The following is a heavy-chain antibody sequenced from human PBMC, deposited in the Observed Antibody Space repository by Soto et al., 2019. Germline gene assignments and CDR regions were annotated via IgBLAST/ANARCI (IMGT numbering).Heavy chain of an antibody. J-gene: IGHJ4*02. Sequence: QVQLVQSGAEVKKPGASVKVSCKASGYTFIRYGISWVRQAPGQGLEWMGWISTYNGNTNYAQKIQGRVTMTTDTSTTTAYMELRSLRSDATAVYYCARAYYDPLSGYDGGHYGGQGTLVTVSS. CDR1: GYTFIRYG. CDR2: ISTYNGNT. CDR3: ARAYYDPLSGYDGGHY. V-gene: IGHV1-18*01. D-gene: IGHD3-3*01.